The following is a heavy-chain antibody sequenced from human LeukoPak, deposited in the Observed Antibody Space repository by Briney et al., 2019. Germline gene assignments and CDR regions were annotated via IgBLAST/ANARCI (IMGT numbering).Heavy chain of an antibody. V-gene: IGHV1-69*04. CDR1: GGTFSSYA. CDR2: IIPILGIA. CDR3: GRVGGYCSRTGFYPTNLDYYYDGIDV. J-gene: IGHJ6*01. Sequence: GASVTLSCTASGGTFSSYAISWVRQAPGQGLEWMGWIIPILGIAYYAQTFKGIVTITADKSTSTAYLELSSLRSEDTAVYCCGRVGGYCSRTGFYPTNLDYYYDGIDVWGEGTTVTVSS. D-gene: IGHD2-2*01.